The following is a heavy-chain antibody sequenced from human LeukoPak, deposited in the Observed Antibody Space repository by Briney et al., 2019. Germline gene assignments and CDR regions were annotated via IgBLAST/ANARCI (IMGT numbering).Heavy chain of an antibody. Sequence: GGSLRLSCAASGFTFSSYGMHWVRQAPGKGLEWVAVISYDGSNKYYADSVKGRFTISRDNSRNTLYLQMNSLRAEDTAVYYCARGRGDYATFDYWGQGTLVTVSS. J-gene: IGHJ4*02. CDR3: ARGRGDYATFDY. V-gene: IGHV3-30*03. D-gene: IGHD4-17*01. CDR2: ISYDGSNK. CDR1: GFTFSSYG.